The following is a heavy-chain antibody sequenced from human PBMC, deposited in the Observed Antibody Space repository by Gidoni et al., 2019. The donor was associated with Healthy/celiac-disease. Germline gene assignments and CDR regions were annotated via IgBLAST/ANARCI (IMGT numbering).Heavy chain of an antibody. CDR2: ISSSSSYI. CDR1: GFTFSHYR. J-gene: IGHJ6*02. V-gene: IGHV3-21*01. D-gene: IGHD3-3*01. Sequence: DVQLVESGGGLVKPGWSLRLSCAASGFTFSHYRLNWVRQAPGKGLEGVSSISSSSSYIYYADSVKGRFTISRDNAKNSLYLQMNSLRAEDTAGYYCARGDTHVLRFLNYYYGMDVWGQGTTVTVSS. CDR3: ARGDTHVLRFLNYYYGMDV.